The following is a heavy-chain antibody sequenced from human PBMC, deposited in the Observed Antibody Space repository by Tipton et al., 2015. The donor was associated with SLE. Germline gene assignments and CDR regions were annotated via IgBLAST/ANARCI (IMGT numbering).Heavy chain of an antibody. CDR3: ARHLGVIVAFEV. D-gene: IGHD3-10*01. CDR2: IYNSGNT. V-gene: IGHV4-39*07. CDR1: GASISSTSYY. Sequence: LRLSCTVSGASISSTSYYWGWIRQAPGKGLEWIGSIYNSGNTYYNASLKSRVTISADTSNNQFSLELRSVTAADTAVYYCARHLGVIVAFEVWGQGTVLTVSS. J-gene: IGHJ3*01.